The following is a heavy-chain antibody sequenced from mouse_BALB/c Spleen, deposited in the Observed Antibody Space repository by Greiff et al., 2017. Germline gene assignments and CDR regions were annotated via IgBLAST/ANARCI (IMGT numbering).Heavy chain of an antibody. CDR3: ARGYYDYAVFDY. J-gene: IGHJ2*01. CDR1: GFTFSDYY. Sequence: DVMLVESGGGLVKPGGSLKLSCAASGFTFSDYYMYWVRQTPEKRLEWVATISDGGSYTYYPDSVKGRFTISRDNAKNNLYLQMSSLKSEDTAMYYCARGYYDYAVFDYWGQGTTLTVSS. CDR2: ISDGGSYT. D-gene: IGHD2-4*01. V-gene: IGHV5-4*02.